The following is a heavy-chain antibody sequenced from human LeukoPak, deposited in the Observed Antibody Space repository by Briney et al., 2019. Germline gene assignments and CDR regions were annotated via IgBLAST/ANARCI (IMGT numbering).Heavy chain of an antibody. J-gene: IGHJ4*02. CDR3: AMYTSGTMFDS. CDR1: GASINIDTNY. CDR2: VHSGGRT. D-gene: IGHD3-3*01. Sequence: SQTLPLTCTVSGASINIDTNYWGWVRQPPGKGLEWIGSVHSGGRTHSNPSLKTRLTMSRDTSQTQFSLQLSSLTAADTAVYFCAMYTSGTMFDSWGQGILVTVSS. V-gene: IGHV4-39*07.